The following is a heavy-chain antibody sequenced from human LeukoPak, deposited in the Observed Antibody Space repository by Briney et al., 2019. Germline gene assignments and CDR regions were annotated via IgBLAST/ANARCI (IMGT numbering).Heavy chain of an antibody. D-gene: IGHD6-13*01. V-gene: IGHV3-21*01. CDR1: GFTFSSYS. CDR2: ISSSSSYI. J-gene: IGHJ4*02. Sequence: PGGSLRLSCAASGFTFSSYSMNWVRQAPGKGLEWVSSISSSSSYIYYADSVKGRFTISRDNAKNSLYLQMNSLRAEDTAVYYCARGPGAAADFDYWGQGTLVTVSS. CDR3: ARGPGAAADFDY.